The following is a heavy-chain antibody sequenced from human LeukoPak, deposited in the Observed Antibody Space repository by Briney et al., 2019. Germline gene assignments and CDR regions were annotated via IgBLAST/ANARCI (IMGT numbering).Heavy chain of an antibody. V-gene: IGHV4-59*01. J-gene: IGHJ1*01. Sequence: SETLSLTCTVSGGSISSYYWNWIRQPPGKGLEWIGYIYYSGTTNYNPSLKSRVTISVDTSKNQFSLKLSSVTAADTAVYYCARDLWAYCTRTSCFPIWGQGTLVAVSS. CDR2: IYYSGTT. D-gene: IGHD2-2*01. CDR3: ARDLWAYCTRTSCFPI. CDR1: GGSISSYY.